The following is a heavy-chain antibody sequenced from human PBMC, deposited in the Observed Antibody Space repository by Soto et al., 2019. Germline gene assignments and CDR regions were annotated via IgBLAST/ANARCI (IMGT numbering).Heavy chain of an antibody. CDR2: IIPIFGTA. CDR3: ATEILSGLWYYGMDV. Sequence: ASVKVSCKASGGTFSSYAISWVRQAPGQGLEWMGGIIPIFGTANYAQKFQGRVTITADESTSTAYMELSSLRSEDTAVYYCATEILSGLWYYGMDVWGQGTTVTVSS. CDR1: GGTFSSYA. V-gene: IGHV1-69*13. J-gene: IGHJ6*02. D-gene: IGHD3-9*01.